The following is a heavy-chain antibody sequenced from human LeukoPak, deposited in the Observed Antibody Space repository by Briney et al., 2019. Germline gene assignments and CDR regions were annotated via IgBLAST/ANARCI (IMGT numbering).Heavy chain of an antibody. Sequence: GGSLRLSCAASGFTFSSYSMNWVRQAPGKGLEWVSYISSSSSTIYYADSVKGRFTISRDNAKNSLYLQMNSLRAEDTAVYYCARACPDDYGDYRYYYWGQGTLVTVSS. J-gene: IGHJ4*02. D-gene: IGHD4-17*01. CDR1: GFTFSSYS. CDR2: ISSSSSTI. CDR3: ARACPDDYGDYRYYY. V-gene: IGHV3-48*01.